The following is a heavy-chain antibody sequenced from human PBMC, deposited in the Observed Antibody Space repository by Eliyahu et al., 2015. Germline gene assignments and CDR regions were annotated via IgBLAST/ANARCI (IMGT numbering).Heavy chain of an antibody. Sequence: QVQLVESGGGVVQPGXXLXLSCSASGFXFXSYAMHWVRQAPGKGLEWVAVISYDGSNKYYADSVKGRFTISRDNSKNTLYLQMNSLXAEDTAVYYCAREGISEGAVAAVDYWGQGTLVTVSS. CDR2: ISYDGSNK. CDR1: GFXFXSYA. V-gene: IGHV3-30*01. D-gene: IGHD6-19*01. CDR3: AREGISEGAVAAVDY. J-gene: IGHJ4*02.